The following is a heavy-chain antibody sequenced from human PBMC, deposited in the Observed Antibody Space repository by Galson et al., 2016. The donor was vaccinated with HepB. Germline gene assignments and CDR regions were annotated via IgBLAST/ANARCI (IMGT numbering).Heavy chain of an antibody. CDR1: GDSVSSNSAA. CDR3: AREVPMTTVVIFDL. D-gene: IGHD4-23*01. V-gene: IGHV6-1*01. Sequence: CAIPGDSVSSNSAAWNWIRQSPSRGLERLGRTYYSSKRYNDYAVSLKSRITINPDTSKNQFSLQLNSVTPEDTAVYYCAREVPMTTVVIFDLWGRGTLVTVSS. J-gene: IGHJ2*01. CDR2: TYYSSKRYN.